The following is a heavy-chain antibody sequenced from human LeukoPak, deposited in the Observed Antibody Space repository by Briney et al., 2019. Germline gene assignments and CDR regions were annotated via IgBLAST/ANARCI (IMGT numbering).Heavy chain of an antibody. Sequence: GGSLRLSCVASGFTFTSYWMNWVRQAPGKGLEWVANIKEDGSEKYYVDSVKGRFTISRDNAKNSLYLQMNSLRAEDTAVYYCARGRIYYIYWGQGTPVTVSS. CDR3: ARGRIYYIY. CDR2: IKEDGSEK. CDR1: GFTFTSYW. D-gene: IGHD3-22*01. V-gene: IGHV3-7*04. J-gene: IGHJ4*02.